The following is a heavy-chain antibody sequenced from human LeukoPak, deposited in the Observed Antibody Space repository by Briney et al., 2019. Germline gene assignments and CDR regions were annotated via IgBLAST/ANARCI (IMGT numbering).Heavy chain of an antibody. CDR1: GGSISSGGYY. Sequence: NPSQTLSLTCTVSGGSISSGGYYWSWIRQHPGKGLEWIGYIYYSGSTYYNPSLKSRVTISVDTSKNQFSLKLSSVTAADTAVYYCARVAAAGFYNWFDPWGQGTLVTVSS. CDR2: IYYSGST. V-gene: IGHV4-31*03. D-gene: IGHD6-13*01. CDR3: ARVAAAGFYNWFDP. J-gene: IGHJ5*02.